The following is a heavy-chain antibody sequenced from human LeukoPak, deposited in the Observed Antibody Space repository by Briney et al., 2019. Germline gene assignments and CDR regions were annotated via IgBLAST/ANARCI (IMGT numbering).Heavy chain of an antibody. D-gene: IGHD1-7*01. CDR3: ARGTDYNWNYGRFDY. CDR2: IIPIFGTA. Sequence: EASVKVSCKASGGTFSSYAISWVRQAPGQGLEWMGGIIPIFGTANYAQKFQGRVTITADKSTSTAYMELSSLRSEDTAVYYCARGTDYNWNYGRFDYWGQGTLVTVSS. V-gene: IGHV1-69*06. J-gene: IGHJ4*02. CDR1: GGTFSSYA.